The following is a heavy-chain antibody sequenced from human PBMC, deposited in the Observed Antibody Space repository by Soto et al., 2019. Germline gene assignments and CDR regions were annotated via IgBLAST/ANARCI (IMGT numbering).Heavy chain of an antibody. Sequence: QVQLHESGPGLVKTSGTLSLTCTVSGGSVSSGSYYWSWIRQPPGKGLELTGYIFYNGSTNYNPSQKSRVTMSVDTSRHQFALRLSSVTAPDTDFYYCARGVTMITGFDYWGQGSMVTVSS. CDR2: IFYNGST. CDR3: ARGVTMITGFDY. V-gene: IGHV4-61*01. CDR1: GGSVSSGSYY. J-gene: IGHJ4*02. D-gene: IGHD3-22*01.